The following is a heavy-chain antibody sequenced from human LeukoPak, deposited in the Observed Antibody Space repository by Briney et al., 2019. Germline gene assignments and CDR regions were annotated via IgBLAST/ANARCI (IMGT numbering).Heavy chain of an antibody. J-gene: IGHJ5*02. V-gene: IGHV3-48*01. CDR3: ARGPPLFDP. Sequence: GGSLRLSCAASGFTFIDYDMNWVRQAPGKGLEWISYISIDSSRMYYADSVKGRFTISRDNAKNSLYLQMNSLRAEDTAVYYCARGPPLFDPWGQGTLVTVSS. CDR1: GFTFIDYD. CDR2: ISIDSSRM.